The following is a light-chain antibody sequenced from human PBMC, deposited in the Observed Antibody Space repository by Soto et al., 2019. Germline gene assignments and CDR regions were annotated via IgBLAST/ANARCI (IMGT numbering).Light chain of an antibody. J-gene: IGKJ3*01. V-gene: IGKV3-20*01. CDR1: QSVSSSY. CDR3: QQYGSSPFT. CDR2: GAS. Sequence: EIVLTQSPGTLSLSPGERATLSCRASQSVSSSYLAWYQQKPGQAPRLLIYGASSRATGIPDRFRGSGSGTDFTLNISRLEPEDFAVYYCQQYGSSPFTFGPGTKVDIK.